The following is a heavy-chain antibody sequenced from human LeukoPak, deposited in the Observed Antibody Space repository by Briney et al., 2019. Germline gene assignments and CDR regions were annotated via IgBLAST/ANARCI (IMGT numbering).Heavy chain of an antibody. D-gene: IGHD3-9*01. Sequence: SGTLSLACTVSGGSISSSSYYWGWIRQPPGKGLEWIGSIYYSGSTYYNPSLKSRVTISVDTSKNQFSLKLSSVTAADTAVYYCARLPLSDDYDILTGYPTPYGMDVWGQGTTVTVSS. CDR2: IYYSGST. J-gene: IGHJ6*02. V-gene: IGHV4-39*01. CDR1: GGSISSSSYY. CDR3: ARLPLSDDYDILTGYPTPYGMDV.